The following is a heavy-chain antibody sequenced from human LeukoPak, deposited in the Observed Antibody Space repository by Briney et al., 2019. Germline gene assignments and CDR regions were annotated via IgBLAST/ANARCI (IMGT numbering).Heavy chain of an antibody. J-gene: IGHJ5*02. Sequence: PSETLSLTCTGSGGSISSYYWSWIRQPAGKGLEWIGYIYYSGSTNYNPSLKSRVTISVDTSKNQFSLKLSSVTAADTAVYYCARARDGYSWRWFDPWGQGTLVTVSS. CDR1: GGSISSYY. CDR2: IYYSGST. D-gene: IGHD5-24*01. CDR3: ARARDGYSWRWFDP. V-gene: IGHV4-59*12.